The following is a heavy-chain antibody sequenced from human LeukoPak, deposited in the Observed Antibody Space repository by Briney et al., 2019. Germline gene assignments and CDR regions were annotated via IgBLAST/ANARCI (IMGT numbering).Heavy chain of an antibody. D-gene: IGHD5-24*01. J-gene: IGHJ4*02. CDR1: GFTLSNAW. Sequence: GGSLRLSCAASGFTLSNAWMARVRQAPGKGLEWVSVIYSGGSTYYSDSVKGRFTISRDNSKNTVYLQMNNLRAEDTAVYYCAASSQGGWLQQEFDYWGQGTLVIVSS. CDR2: IYSGGST. CDR3: AASSQGGWLQQEFDY. V-gene: IGHV3-66*01.